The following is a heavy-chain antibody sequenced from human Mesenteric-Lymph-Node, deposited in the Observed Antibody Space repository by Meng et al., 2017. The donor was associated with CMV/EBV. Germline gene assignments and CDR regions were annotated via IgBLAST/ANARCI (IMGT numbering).Heavy chain of an antibody. Sequence: ASVKVSCKASGYTFTSYDINWVRQATGQGLEWMGWMNPNSGNTGYAQKFQGRVTITRNTSISTAYMELSSLRSDDTAVYYCARLKWSYYGMDVWGQGTTVTVSS. V-gene: IGHV1-8*03. D-gene: IGHD2-8*01. J-gene: IGHJ6*02. CDR1: GYTFTSYD. CDR2: MNPNSGNT. CDR3: ARLKWSYYGMDV.